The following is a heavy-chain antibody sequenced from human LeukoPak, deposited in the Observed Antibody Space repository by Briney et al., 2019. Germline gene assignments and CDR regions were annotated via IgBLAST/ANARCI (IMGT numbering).Heavy chain of an antibody. Sequence: ASVKVSCKASGYTFTSYGISWVRQAPGQGLEWMGWISAYNGNTNYAQKLQGRVTMTTDTSTSTAYMELRSLRSDDTAVYYCARDRGNYGDYTFDPWGQGTLVTVSS. D-gene: IGHD4-17*01. V-gene: IGHV1-18*01. CDR1: GYTFTSYG. CDR3: ARDRGNYGDYTFDP. CDR2: ISAYNGNT. J-gene: IGHJ5*02.